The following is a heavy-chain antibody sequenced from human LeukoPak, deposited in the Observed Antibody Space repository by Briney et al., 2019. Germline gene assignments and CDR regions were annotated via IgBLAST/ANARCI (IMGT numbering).Heavy chain of an antibody. CDR3: AKCGGTRPSTGDY. Sequence: VRQAPGKGLEWVSAISGSGGSTYYADSVKGRFTISRDNSKNTLYLQMNSLRAEDTAVYYCAKCGGTRPSTGDYWGQGTLVTVSS. V-gene: IGHV3-23*01. CDR2: ISGSGGST. D-gene: IGHD2-15*01. J-gene: IGHJ4*02.